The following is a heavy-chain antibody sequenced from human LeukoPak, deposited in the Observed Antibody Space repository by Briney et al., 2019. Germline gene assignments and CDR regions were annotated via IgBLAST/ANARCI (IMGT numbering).Heavy chain of an antibody. J-gene: IGHJ4*02. V-gene: IGHV4-34*01. D-gene: IGHD1-14*01. Sequence: PSETLSLTCAVYGGSFSGYYWSWIRQPPGKGLEWIGEINHSGSTNYNPSLKSRVTISVDTSKNQFSLKLSSVTAADTAVYYCARARKGYHSWNYWGQGTLVTVSS. CDR2: INHSGST. CDR1: GGSFSGYY. CDR3: ARARKGYHSWNY.